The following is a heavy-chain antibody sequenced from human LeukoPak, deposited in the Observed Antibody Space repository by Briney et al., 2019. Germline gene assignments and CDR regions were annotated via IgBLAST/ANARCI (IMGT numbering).Heavy chain of an antibody. V-gene: IGHV4-30-4*08. CDR2: IYYSGST. CDR1: GGSISSGDYY. CDR3: ARLYYDFWSGYYTMAQFDY. J-gene: IGHJ4*02. D-gene: IGHD3-3*01. Sequence: SESLSLTCTVSGGSISSGDYYWSWIRQPPGKGLEWIGCIYYSGSTYYNPSLKSRVTISVDTSKNQFSLKLSSVTAADTAVYYCARLYYDFWSGYYTMAQFDYWGQGTLVTVSS.